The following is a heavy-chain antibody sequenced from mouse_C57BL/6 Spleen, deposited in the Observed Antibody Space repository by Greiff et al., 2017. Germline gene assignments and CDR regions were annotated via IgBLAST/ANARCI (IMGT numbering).Heavy chain of an antibody. V-gene: IGHV14-2*01. CDR1: GFNIKDYY. CDR3: AREDYYYGSDY. Sequence: EVQLQQSGAELVKPGASVKLSCTASGFNIKDYYIHWMKQRTEQGREWIGRIDPEDGETKYAPKFPGKATITADTSSNTAYLQLSSLTSEDTAVYYCAREDYYYGSDYWGQGTTLPVSS. J-gene: IGHJ2*01. D-gene: IGHD1-1*01. CDR2: IDPEDGET.